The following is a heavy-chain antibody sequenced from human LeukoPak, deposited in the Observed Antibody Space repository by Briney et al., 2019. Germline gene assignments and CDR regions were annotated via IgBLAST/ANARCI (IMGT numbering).Heavy chain of an antibody. Sequence: PGGSLRLSCVASGFTLSSHWMSWVRQAPGKGLEWVANINQDGSEKYYVDSAKGRFTISRDNAKNSLYLEMNSLRAEDTAVYYCARDGVAPGIYFDYWGQGTLVTVSS. CDR2: INQDGSEK. V-gene: IGHV3-7*05. D-gene: IGHD2-15*01. CDR1: GFTLSSHW. CDR3: ARDGVAPGIYFDY. J-gene: IGHJ4*02.